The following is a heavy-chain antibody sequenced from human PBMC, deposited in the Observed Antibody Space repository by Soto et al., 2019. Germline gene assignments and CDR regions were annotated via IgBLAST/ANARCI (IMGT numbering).Heavy chain of an antibody. J-gene: IGHJ4*02. Sequence: EASVKVSCKASGGTFSSYTISWVRQAPGQGLEWMGRIIPILGIANYAQKFQGRVTITADKSTSTAYMELSSLRSEDTAVYYCARDANRYCSGGSCYDYWGQGTLVTVSS. CDR3: ARDANRYCSGGSCYDY. D-gene: IGHD2-15*01. CDR1: GGTFSSYT. CDR2: IIPILGIA. V-gene: IGHV1-69*04.